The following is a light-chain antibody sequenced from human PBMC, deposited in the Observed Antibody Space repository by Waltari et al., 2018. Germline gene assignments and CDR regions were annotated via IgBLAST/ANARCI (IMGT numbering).Light chain of an antibody. CDR2: GAS. Sequence: CRASPDIDHYLDWDQQRPGRAPKPLIYGASQFQDGVPSRFPGDGSGTGFPLTITNLQPDEFATYYCQQRLPNTATFGQGT. J-gene: IGKJ2*01. CDR1: PDIDHY. V-gene: IGKV1-39*01. CDR3: QQRLPNTAT.